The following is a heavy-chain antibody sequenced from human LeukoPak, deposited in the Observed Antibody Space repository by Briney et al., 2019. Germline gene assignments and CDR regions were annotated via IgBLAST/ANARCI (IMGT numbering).Heavy chain of an antibody. V-gene: IGHV3-33*01. CDR2: IWYDGSNK. D-gene: IGHD4-23*01. J-gene: IGHJ4*02. CDR3: ARVGTTVVTGGWFDY. Sequence: GGSLRLSCAASGFTFSSYGMHWVRQAPGKGLEWLAVIWYDGSNKYYADSVKGRFTISRDNSKNTLYLQMNSLRAEDTAVYYCARVGTTVVTGGWFDYWGQGTLVTVSS. CDR1: GFTFSSYG.